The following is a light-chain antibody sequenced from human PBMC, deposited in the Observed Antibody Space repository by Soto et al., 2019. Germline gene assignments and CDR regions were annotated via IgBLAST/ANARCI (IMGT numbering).Light chain of an antibody. CDR1: QSVASSY. V-gene: IGKV3-20*01. Sequence: EVVLTQSPGTLSLSPGERVTLSCRASQSVASSYLAWYQQKPGRAPRLLFYSASSRATGIPDRFSGGGSGTDFTLTISRLEPEHFAVYYCHHFGSLPETFGQGTNVE. CDR3: HHFGSLPET. J-gene: IGKJ1*01. CDR2: SAS.